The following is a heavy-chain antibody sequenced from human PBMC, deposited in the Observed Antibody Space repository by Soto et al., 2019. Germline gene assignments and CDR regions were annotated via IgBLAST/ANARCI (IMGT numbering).Heavy chain of an antibody. CDR1: GFTFSSYG. D-gene: IGHD6-13*01. J-gene: IGHJ6*02. CDR3: ARQGVYSSTTYYYYGMDV. V-gene: IGHV3-30*03. Sequence: QVQLVESGGGVVQPGRSLRLSCAASGFTFSSYGMHWVRQAPGKGLEWVAVISYDGSNKYYADSVKGRFTISRDNSKNTLYLQMNSLRAEDTAVYYCARQGVYSSTTYYYYGMDVWGQGTTVTVSS. CDR2: ISYDGSNK.